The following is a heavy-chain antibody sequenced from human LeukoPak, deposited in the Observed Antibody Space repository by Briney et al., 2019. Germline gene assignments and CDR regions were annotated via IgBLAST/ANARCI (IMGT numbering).Heavy chain of an antibody. V-gene: IGHV3-21*01. CDR3: ARGGAVRPDY. D-gene: IGHD6-6*01. CDR2: ISSSSSYI. CDR1: GFTFSSYS. J-gene: IGHJ4*02. Sequence: GGSLRLSCAASGFTFSSYSMNWVRQAPGKGLEWVSSISSSSSYIYYADSVKGRFTISRDNARNSLYLQMNSLRAEDTAVYYCARGGAVRPDYWGQGTLVTVSS.